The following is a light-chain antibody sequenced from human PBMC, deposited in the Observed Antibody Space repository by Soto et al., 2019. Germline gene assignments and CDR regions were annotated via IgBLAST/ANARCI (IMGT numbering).Light chain of an antibody. Sequence: DIHMTQSPSSVSSSLGDRVTITFRASQSISNWLAWYQQKPGKAPKLLIYDASTLESGVPSRFSGGGFGTDFTLTISSLQPDDFATYYCQQYSSYSTFGQGTKVDIK. CDR1: QSISNW. CDR2: DAS. J-gene: IGKJ1*01. CDR3: QQYSSYST. V-gene: IGKV1-5*01.